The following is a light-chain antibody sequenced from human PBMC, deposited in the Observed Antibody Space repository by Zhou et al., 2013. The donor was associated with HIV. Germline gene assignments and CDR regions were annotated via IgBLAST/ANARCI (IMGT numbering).Light chain of an antibody. Sequence: EIVLTQSPGTLSLSPGERATLSCRASQSIKSNYLAWYQQKPGQAPRLLIYGASTRATGIPARFSGSGSGTDFTLTISSLEPEDFAVYYCQQRSAWITFGQGTRLEIK. J-gene: IGKJ5*01. CDR1: QSIKSNY. V-gene: IGKV3D-20*02. CDR2: GAS. CDR3: QQRSAWIT.